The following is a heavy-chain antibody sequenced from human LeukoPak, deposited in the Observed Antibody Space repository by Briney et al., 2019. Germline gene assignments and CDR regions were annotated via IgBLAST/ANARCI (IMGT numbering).Heavy chain of an antibody. V-gene: IGHV1-18*04. Sequence: GASVKLSCKSSGYTFTSYYMHWVRQAPGQGLEWMGWISAYNSNTNYAQKLQGRATMTTDTSTSTAYLELSSLRSEDTAVYYCARAPGASITGIPTWGQGTLVTVSS. D-gene: IGHD1-20*01. CDR2: ISAYNSNT. J-gene: IGHJ5*02. CDR3: ARAPGASITGIPT. CDR1: GYTFTSYY.